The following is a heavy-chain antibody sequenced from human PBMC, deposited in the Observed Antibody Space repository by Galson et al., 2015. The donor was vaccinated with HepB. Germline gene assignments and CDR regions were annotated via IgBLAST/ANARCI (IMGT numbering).Heavy chain of an antibody. V-gene: IGHV3-23*01. CDR1: GFTFSSYA. Sequence: SLRLSCAASGFTFSSYAMSWVRQAPGKGLEWVSGISGSGGSTHYADSVKGRFTIARDNSKNTLYLQMNSLRAGDTAEYHCAKGLSIDPWGQGTRVTVSS. CDR2: ISGSGGST. CDR3: AKGLSIDP. J-gene: IGHJ5*02.